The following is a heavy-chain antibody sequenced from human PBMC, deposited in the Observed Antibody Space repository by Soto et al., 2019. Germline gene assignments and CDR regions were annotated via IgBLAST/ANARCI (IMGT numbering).Heavy chain of an antibody. Sequence: PSETLSLTCTVSGGSISSGGYYWSWIRQHPGKGLEWIGYIYYSGSTYYNPSLKSRVTISVDTSKNQFSLKLSSVTAADTAVYYWARGRSSTSPYPIGYWGQGTLVTVSS. V-gene: IGHV4-31*03. J-gene: IGHJ4*02. D-gene: IGHD2-2*01. CDR1: GGSISSGGYY. CDR2: IYYSGST. CDR3: ARGRSSTSPYPIGY.